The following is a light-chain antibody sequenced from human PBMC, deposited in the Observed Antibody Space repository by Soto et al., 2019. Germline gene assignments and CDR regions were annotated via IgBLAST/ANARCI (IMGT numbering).Light chain of an antibody. CDR2: RNN. Sequence: QSVLTQPPSASGTPGQRVTISCSGSSSNIGGNYVYWYQQLPGTAPKLLIYRNNQRPSGVPDRFSGSKSGTSASLAISGLRSEDEAAYYCATWDDSLSGLVIGGGTELTVL. CDR1: SSNIGGNY. V-gene: IGLV1-47*01. J-gene: IGLJ2*01. CDR3: ATWDDSLSGLV.